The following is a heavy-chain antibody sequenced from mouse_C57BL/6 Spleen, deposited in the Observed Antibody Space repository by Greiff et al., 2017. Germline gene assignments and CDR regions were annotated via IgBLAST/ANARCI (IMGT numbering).Heavy chain of an antibody. J-gene: IGHJ2*01. CDR2: ISSGSSTI. V-gene: IGHV5-17*01. Sequence: EVKLVESGGGLVKPGGSLKLSCAASGFTFSDYGMHWVRQAPEKGLEWVAYISSGSSTIYYADTVKGRFTISRDNAKNTLFLQMTSLRSEDTAMYYCARQGNWDRGFDYWGQGTTLTVSS. CDR1: GFTFSDYG. CDR3: ARQGNWDRGFDY. D-gene: IGHD4-1*01.